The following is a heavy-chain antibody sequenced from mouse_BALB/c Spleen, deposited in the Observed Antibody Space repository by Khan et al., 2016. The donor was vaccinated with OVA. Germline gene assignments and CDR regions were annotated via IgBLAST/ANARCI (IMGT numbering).Heavy chain of an antibody. Sequence: QVQLKESGPGLVQPSQSLSITCTVSGFSLTTYGVHWVRQSPGKGLEWLGVIWSGGSTDHNAAFLSRLSISKDSSKSQVFFKMNSLQVNDTAIYYCARNYNYDEGLAYGGQGTLVTVSA. CDR3: ARNYNYDEGLAY. CDR2: IWSGGST. J-gene: IGHJ3*01. D-gene: IGHD2-12*01. CDR1: GFSLTTYG. V-gene: IGHV2-2*02.